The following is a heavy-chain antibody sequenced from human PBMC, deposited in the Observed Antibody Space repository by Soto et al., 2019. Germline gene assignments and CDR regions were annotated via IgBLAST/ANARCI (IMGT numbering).Heavy chain of an antibody. CDR3: ARDPDGYYDFDY. CDR1: GYTFTTYG. J-gene: IGHJ4*02. V-gene: IGHV1-18*01. D-gene: IGHD3-22*01. CDR2: ISGYKGKT. Sequence: QVQLVQSGAEVKKPGASVKVSCKASGYTFTTYGISWVRQAPGQGLEWMGWISGYKGKTNYAQKLQGRFTLTTDTSTSTAYLELKSLRSDDTAVYYCARDPDGYYDFDYWGQGTLVTASS.